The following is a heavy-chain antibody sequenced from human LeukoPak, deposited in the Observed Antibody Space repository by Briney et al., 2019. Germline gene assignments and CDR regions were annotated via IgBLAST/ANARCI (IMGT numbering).Heavy chain of an antibody. J-gene: IGHJ4*02. D-gene: IGHD5-18*01. CDR3: AKVKLLVGGYSYGMVDY. V-gene: IGHV3-23*01. CDR2: ISGSGGST. Sequence: GGSLRLSCAASGFTFSSYAMSWVRQAPGKGLEWVSAISGSGGSTYYAASVKGRFTISRDNSKNTQYLQMNSLRAEDTAVYYCAKVKLLVGGYSYGMVDYWGQGTLVTVSS. CDR1: GFTFSSYA.